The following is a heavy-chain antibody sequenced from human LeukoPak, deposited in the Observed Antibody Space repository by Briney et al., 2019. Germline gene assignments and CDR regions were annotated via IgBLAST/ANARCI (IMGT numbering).Heavy chain of an antibody. CDR3: ARDTSGLATGYSGYDYFDY. D-gene: IGHD5-12*01. Sequence: GGSLRLSCAASGFTFSSCSMNWVRQAPGKGLEWVSSIGSSSSYIYYADSVKGRFTISRDNAKNSLYLQMNSLRAEDTAVYYCARDTSGLATGYSGYDYFDYWGQGTLVTVSS. J-gene: IGHJ4*02. V-gene: IGHV3-21*01. CDR1: GFTFSSCS. CDR2: IGSSSSYI.